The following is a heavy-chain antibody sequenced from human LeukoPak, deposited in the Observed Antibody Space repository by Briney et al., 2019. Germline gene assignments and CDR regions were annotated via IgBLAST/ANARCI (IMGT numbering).Heavy chain of an antibody. CDR1: GFTFSSYS. V-gene: IGHV3-48*01. D-gene: IGHD6-19*01. CDR2: ISSSSSTT. J-gene: IGHJ4*02. CDR3: ARGGVYSNGSYYLYYFDY. Sequence: GGSLRLSCAASGFTFSSYSMNWVRQAPGKGLEWISHISSSSSTTSYADSVKGRFTISRDNSKNTLYLQMNSLRAEDTAVYYCARGGVYSNGSYYLYYFDYWGQGTLVTVSS.